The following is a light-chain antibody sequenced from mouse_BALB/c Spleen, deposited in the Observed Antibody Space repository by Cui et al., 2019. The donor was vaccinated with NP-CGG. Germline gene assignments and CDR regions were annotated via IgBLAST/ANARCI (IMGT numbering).Light chain of an antibody. CDR2: GTN. CDR3: ALWYSNHWV. Sequence: QAFVTQEPALTPSPGETVTLTCRSSTGTVTTSNYANWVQEKPDHLFTGLIGGTNNRAPGVPARFSGSLIGDKAALTITGAQTEDEAIYFCALWYSNHWVFGGGTKLTVL. J-gene: IGLJ1*01. V-gene: IGLV1*01. CDR1: TGTVTTSNY.